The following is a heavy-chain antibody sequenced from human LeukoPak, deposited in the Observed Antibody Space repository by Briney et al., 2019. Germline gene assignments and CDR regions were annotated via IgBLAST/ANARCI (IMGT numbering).Heavy chain of an antibody. CDR3: ARQFKLGSGYYFYDY. V-gene: IGHV1-2*04. CDR2: INPNSGGT. D-gene: IGHD3-22*01. Sequence: ASVKVSCKASGYTFTSYYMHWVRQAPGQGLEWMGWINPNSGGTNYAQKFQGWVTMTRDTSISTAYMELSSLRSDDTAVYYCARQFKLGSGYYFYDYWGQGTLVTVSS. CDR1: GYTFTSYY. J-gene: IGHJ4*02.